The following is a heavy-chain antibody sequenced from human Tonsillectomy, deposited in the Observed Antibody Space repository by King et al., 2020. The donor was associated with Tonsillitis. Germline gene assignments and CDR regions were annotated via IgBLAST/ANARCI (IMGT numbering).Heavy chain of an antibody. CDR3: ARDLFYGSGTRGGY. V-gene: IGHV4-34*01. CDR1: GGSFSGYY. D-gene: IGHD3-10*01. J-gene: IGHJ4*02. CDR2: INHSGST. Sequence: VQLQQWGAGLLKPSETLSLTCAVSGGSFSGYYWSWIRQPPGKGLEWIGEINHSGSTNYNPSLKSRVTISVDTSKNQFSLKLSSVTAADTAVYYCARDLFYGSGTRGGYWGQGTLVTVSS.